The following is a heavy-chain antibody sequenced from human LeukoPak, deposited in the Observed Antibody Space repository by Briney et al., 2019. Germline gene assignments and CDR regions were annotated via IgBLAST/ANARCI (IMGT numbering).Heavy chain of an antibody. V-gene: IGHV3-30*02. CDR1: GFTFSSYS. CDR2: IRYDGSNK. D-gene: IGHD3-9*01. Sequence: PGGSLRLSCAASGFTFSSYSVNWVRQAPGKGLEWVAFIRYDGSNKYYADSVKGRFTISRDNSKNTLYLQMNSLRAEDTAVYYCAKDGFPFDILTGYYGQFDYWGQGTLVTVSS. CDR3: AKDGFPFDILTGYYGQFDY. J-gene: IGHJ4*02.